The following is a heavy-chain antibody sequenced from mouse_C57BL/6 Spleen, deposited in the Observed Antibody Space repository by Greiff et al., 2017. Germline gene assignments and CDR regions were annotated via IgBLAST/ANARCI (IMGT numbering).Heavy chain of an antibody. J-gene: IGHJ4*01. CDR3: TSITTVVAPYAMDY. V-gene: IGHV6-3*01. CDR2: IRLKSDNYAT. Sequence: EVQLVESGGGLVQPGGSMKLSCVASGFTFSNYWMIWVRQSPEKGLEWVAQIRLKSDNYATHYAESVKGRFTISRDDSKSSVYLQMNNLRAEDAGIDYCTSITTVVAPYAMDYWGQGTSVTVSS. D-gene: IGHD1-1*01. CDR1: GFTFSNYW.